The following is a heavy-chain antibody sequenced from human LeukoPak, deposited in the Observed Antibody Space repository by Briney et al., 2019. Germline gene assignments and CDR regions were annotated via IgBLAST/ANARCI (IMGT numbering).Heavy chain of an antibody. D-gene: IGHD4-23*01. CDR2: ISSSGSTI. CDR3: ARDYGGSSPFDY. Sequence: GGALRLSCAASGFTFSSYSMNWVRQAPGKGLEWVSYISSSGSTIYYADSVKGRFTISRDNAKNSLYLQMNSLRAEDTAVYYCARDYGGSSPFDYWGQGTLVTVSS. J-gene: IGHJ4*02. CDR1: GFTFSSYS. V-gene: IGHV3-48*04.